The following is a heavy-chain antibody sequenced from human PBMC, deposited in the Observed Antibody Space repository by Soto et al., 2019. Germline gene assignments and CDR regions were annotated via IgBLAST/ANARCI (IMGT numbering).Heavy chain of an antibody. CDR1: GYPVTAYY. V-gene: IGHV1-2*02. CDR3: ARGGGVGVAGSAAFDM. D-gene: IGHD3-3*01. Sequence: QLHLVQSGAVVKKPGASVTVSCSASGYPVTAYYMHWVRQAPGRGLEWMGGINPATGAAKYTQTFQGRVTMTRETPPGTVFMELSGLTSEDPAVFYGARGGGVGVAGSAAFDMWGQGTLVTVSS. CDR2: INPATGAA. J-gene: IGHJ3*02.